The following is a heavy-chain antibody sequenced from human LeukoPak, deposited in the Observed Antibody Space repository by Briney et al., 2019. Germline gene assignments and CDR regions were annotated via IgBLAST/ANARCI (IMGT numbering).Heavy chain of an antibody. J-gene: IGHJ4*02. CDR2: ISRRAGST. CDR1: GFNFTRYA. V-gene: IGHV3-23*01. CDR3: AKASFYYDFWSGPFAS. D-gene: IGHD3-3*01. Sequence: PGGSLRLSCATSGFNFTRYAMSWVRQAPGKGLEWVAAISRRAGSTYYADSVKGRLTISRDNAKSSLFLQMNSLRAEDTAVYYCAKASFYYDFWSGPFASWGQGSLVVVSS.